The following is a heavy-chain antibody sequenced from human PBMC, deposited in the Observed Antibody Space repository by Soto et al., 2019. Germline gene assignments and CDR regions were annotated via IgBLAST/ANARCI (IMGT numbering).Heavy chain of an antibody. D-gene: IGHD3-16*01. J-gene: IGHJ4*02. CDR1: GYSISSGYY. CDR3: ATPRPLQGGEFDY. CDR2: IYHSGST. Sequence: SETLSLTCTVSGYSISSGYYWGWIRQPPGKGLEWMGSIYHSGSTYYNPSLKGRVTISVDTSKNQFSLKLSSVTAADTAVYYCATPRPLQGGEFDYWGQGTLVTVSS. V-gene: IGHV4-38-2*02.